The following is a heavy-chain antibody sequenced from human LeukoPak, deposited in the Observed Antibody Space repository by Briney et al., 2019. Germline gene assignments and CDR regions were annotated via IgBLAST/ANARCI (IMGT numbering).Heavy chain of an antibody. V-gene: IGHV1-2*02. CDR3: ARVSTDDSRVDYYGMDV. Sequence: ASVKVSCKASGYTFTGYYMHWVRQAPGQGLEWMGWINPNSGGTNYAQKFQGRVTMTRDTSISTAYMELSRLRSDDMAVYYCARVSTDDSRVDYYGMDVWGQGTTVTVSS. CDR2: INPNSGGT. J-gene: IGHJ6*02. D-gene: IGHD3-3*01. CDR1: GYTFTGYY.